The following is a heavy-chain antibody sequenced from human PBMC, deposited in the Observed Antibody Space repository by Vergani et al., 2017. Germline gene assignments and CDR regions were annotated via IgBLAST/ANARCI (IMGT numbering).Heavy chain of an antibody. J-gene: IGHJ2*01. V-gene: IGHV3-11*01. CDR1: GFTFSDYY. D-gene: IGHD1-26*01. Sequence: QVQLVESGGGLVKPGGSLRLSCAASGFTFSDYYMSWIRQAPGKGLEWVSYISSSGSTIYYADSVKGRFTISRDNSKNTLYLQMNSLRAEDTAVYYCARDRKWELHSWYFDLWGRGTLVTVSS. CDR2: ISSSGSTI. CDR3: ARDRKWELHSWYFDL.